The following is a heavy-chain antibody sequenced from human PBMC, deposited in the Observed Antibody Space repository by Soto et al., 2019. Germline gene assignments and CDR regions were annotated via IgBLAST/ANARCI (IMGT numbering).Heavy chain of an antibody. V-gene: IGHV1-8*01. D-gene: IGHD2-2*01. CDR3: ARGLYCSSTSCYFDDY. CDR2: MNPNSGNT. Sequence: ASVKVSCKASGYTFTNYDINWVRQATGQGLEWMGWMNPNSGNTGYAQKFQGRVTMARNTSISTAYMELSSLRSEDTAVYYCARGLYCSSTSCYFDDYWGQGTLVTVSS. CDR1: GYTFTNYD. J-gene: IGHJ4*02.